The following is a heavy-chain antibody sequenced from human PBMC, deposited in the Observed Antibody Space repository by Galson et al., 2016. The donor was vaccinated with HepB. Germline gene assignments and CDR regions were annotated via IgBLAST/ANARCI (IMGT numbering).Heavy chain of an antibody. Sequence: SETLSLTCTVSGGSISNYYWSWIRQPPGKGLEWIGYIYNSGSTNYNPSLKSRVTMSVDTSKNQFSLKLSSVTAADTAVYYCARGGDYGSGSYPDYFDYWGQGTLVTVSS. CDR1: GGSISNYY. J-gene: IGHJ4*02. CDR3: ARGGDYGSGSYPDYFDY. V-gene: IGHV4-59*01. D-gene: IGHD3-10*01. CDR2: IYNSGST.